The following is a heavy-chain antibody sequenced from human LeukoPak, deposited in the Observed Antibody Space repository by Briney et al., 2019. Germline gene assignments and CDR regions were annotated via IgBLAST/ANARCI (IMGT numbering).Heavy chain of an antibody. D-gene: IGHD3-16*02. CDR2: IYHSGST. J-gene: IGHJ4*02. Sequence: PSGTLSLTCAVSGGSISSSNWWSWVRQPPGKGLEWIGEIYHSGSTNYNPSLKSRVTISVDTSKNQFSLKLSSVTAADTAAYYCARGSRAITFGGVINYWGQGTLVTVSS. CDR1: GGSISSSNW. CDR3: ARGSRAITFGGVINY. V-gene: IGHV4-4*02.